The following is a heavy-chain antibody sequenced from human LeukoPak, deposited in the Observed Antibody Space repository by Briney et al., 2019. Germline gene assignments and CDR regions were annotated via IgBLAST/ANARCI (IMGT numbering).Heavy chain of an antibody. CDR3: ARGPYHLRPYQLLYNY. V-gene: IGHV4-30-4*08. Sequence: KPSQTLSLTCTVSGGSISSGDYYWSWIRQPPGKGLEWIGYIYYSGSTYYNPSLKSRVTISVDTSKNQFSLKLSSVTAADTAVYYCARGPYHLRPYQLLYNYWGQGTLVTVSS. J-gene: IGHJ4*02. CDR1: GGSISSGDYY. CDR2: IYYSGST. D-gene: IGHD2-2*02.